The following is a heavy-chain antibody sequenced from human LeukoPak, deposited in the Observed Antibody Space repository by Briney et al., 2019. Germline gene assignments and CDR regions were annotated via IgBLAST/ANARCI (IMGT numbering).Heavy chain of an antibody. Sequence: TSGTLSLTCTVSGGSISSGGFYWSWIRQPPGKGLEWIGYVYYSGDTKYNPSLKSRVTISVDTSKNQFSLKLTSVTAADTAVYYCARGGVLLGLDYWGQGTLVTVSS. CDR1: GGSISSGGFY. CDR3: ARGGVLLGLDY. V-gene: IGHV4-61*08. CDR2: VYYSGDT. J-gene: IGHJ4*02. D-gene: IGHD2-8*02.